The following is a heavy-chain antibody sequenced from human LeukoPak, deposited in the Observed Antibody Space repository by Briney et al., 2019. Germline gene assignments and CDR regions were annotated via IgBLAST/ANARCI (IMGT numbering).Heavy chain of an antibody. Sequence: SETLSLTCTVSAGSISSSSYYWGWIRQPPGKGLEWIGCIYHTGSNYYNPSLRSRVSISVDTSKNQFSLNLISVTAADTAVYYCVRDRGAYYFDYWGQGILVTVSS. J-gene: IGHJ4*02. V-gene: IGHV4-39*02. CDR3: VRDRGAYYFDY. CDR2: IYHTGSN. D-gene: IGHD4/OR15-4a*01. CDR1: AGSISSSSYY.